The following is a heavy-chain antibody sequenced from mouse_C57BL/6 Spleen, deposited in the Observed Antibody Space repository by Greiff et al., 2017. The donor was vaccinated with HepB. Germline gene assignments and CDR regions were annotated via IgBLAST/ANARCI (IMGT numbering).Heavy chain of an antibody. CDR1: GYTFTDYY. CDR2: INPNNSGT. J-gene: IGHJ3*01. V-gene: IGHV1-26*01. Sequence: EVQLQQSGPELVKPGASVKISCKASGYTFTDYYMNWVKQSHGKSLEWIGDINPNNSGTSYNQKFKGKATLTVEKSSSTAYMELRSLTSEDSAVYYCARYDGYYGFAYWGQGTLVTVSA. D-gene: IGHD2-3*01. CDR3: ARYDGYYGFAY.